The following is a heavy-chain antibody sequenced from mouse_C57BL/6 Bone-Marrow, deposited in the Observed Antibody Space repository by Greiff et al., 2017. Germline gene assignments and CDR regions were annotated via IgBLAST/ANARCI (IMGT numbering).Heavy chain of an antibody. CDR2: INPGSGGT. J-gene: IGHJ3*01. CDR1: GYAFTNYL. CDR3: ARSKNWDSWFAY. D-gene: IGHD4-1*01. V-gene: IGHV1-54*01. Sequence: VQLQQSGAELVRPGTSVKVSCKASGYAFTNYLIEWVKQRPGQGLEWSGVINPGSGGTNCNEKFKGKAKLTADKSSSTAYMQLSSLTSEDSAVYFCARSKNWDSWFAYWGQGTLVTVSA.